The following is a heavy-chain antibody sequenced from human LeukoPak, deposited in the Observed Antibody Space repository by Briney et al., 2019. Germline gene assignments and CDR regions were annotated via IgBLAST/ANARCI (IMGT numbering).Heavy chain of an antibody. CDR2: ISSSGSTI. D-gene: IGHD3-10*01. Sequence: PGGSLRLSCAASGFTFSDYYMSWIRQAPGKGLEWVSYISSSGSTIYYADSVKGRFTISRDNSRNTLYLQMSSLGSEDTAVYYCAARTAVLLYFGELFGGQGTLVTVSS. J-gene: IGHJ4*02. CDR1: GFTFSDYY. V-gene: IGHV3-11*01. CDR3: AARTAVLLYFGELF.